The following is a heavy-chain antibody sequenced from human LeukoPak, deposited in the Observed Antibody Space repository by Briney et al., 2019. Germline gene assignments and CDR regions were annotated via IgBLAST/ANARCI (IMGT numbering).Heavy chain of an antibody. D-gene: IGHD2-2*01. Sequence: GGSLRLSCAASGFTFSSYGMHWVRQAPGKGLEWVAFIRYDGSNKYYADSVKGRFTISRDNSKNTLYLQMNSLRAEDTAVYYCARDRGYCSSTSCYAEYFQHWGQGTLVTVSS. J-gene: IGHJ1*01. CDR3: ARDRGYCSSTSCYAEYFQH. V-gene: IGHV3-30*02. CDR2: IRYDGSNK. CDR1: GFTFSSYG.